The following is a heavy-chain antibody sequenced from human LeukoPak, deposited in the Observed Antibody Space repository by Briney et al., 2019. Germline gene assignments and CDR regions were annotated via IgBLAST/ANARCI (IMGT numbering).Heavy chain of an antibody. CDR3: ARDDGDYGIDY. CDR1: GFTFSSYA. Sequence: PPGGSLRLSCAASGFTFSSYAMHWVRQAPGKGLEWVAVISYDGSNKYYADSVKGRFTISRDNSKNTLYLQMNSLRAEDTAVYYCARDDGDYGIDYWGQGTLVTVSS. CDR2: ISYDGSNK. V-gene: IGHV3-30-3*01. J-gene: IGHJ4*02. D-gene: IGHD4-17*01.